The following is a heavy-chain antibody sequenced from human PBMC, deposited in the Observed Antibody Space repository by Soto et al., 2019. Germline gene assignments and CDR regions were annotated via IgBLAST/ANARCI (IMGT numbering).Heavy chain of an antibody. Sequence: GGSLRLSCAASGFTVSSNYMSWVRQAPGKGLEWVSVIYSGGSTYYADSVKGRFTISRGNSKNTLYLQMNSLRAEDTAVYYCASNLYDSSGYYLFDYWGQGTLVTAPQ. J-gene: IGHJ4*02. V-gene: IGHV3-53*01. D-gene: IGHD3-22*01. CDR1: GFTVSSNY. CDR2: IYSGGST. CDR3: ASNLYDSSGYYLFDY.